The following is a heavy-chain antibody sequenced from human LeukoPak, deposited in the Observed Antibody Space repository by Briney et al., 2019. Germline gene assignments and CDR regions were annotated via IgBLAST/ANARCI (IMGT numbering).Heavy chain of an antibody. CDR1: GYTLTELS. D-gene: IGHD4-23*01. CDR2: FDPEDGET. Sequence: ASVTVSCKVSGYTLTELSMHWVRQAPGKGLEWMGGFDPEDGETIYAQKFQGRVTMTEDTSTDTAYMELSSLRSEDTAVYYCATAPKMTTVVTPTFDYWGQGTLVTVSS. V-gene: IGHV1-24*01. CDR3: ATAPKMTTVVTPTFDY. J-gene: IGHJ4*02.